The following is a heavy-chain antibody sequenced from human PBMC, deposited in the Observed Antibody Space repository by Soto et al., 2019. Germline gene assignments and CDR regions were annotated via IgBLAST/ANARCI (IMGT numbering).Heavy chain of an antibody. D-gene: IGHD3-3*01. CDR1: GDSVSSNSAA. CDR2: TYYRSKWYN. V-gene: IGHV6-1*01. Sequence: KQSQTLSLTCAISGDSVSSNSAAWNWIRQSPSRGLEWLGRTYYRSKWYNDYAVSVKSRITINPDTSKNQFSLQLNSVTPGDTAVYYCARDGARTEKGYYDFWSGYYTVDYYYYYMDVWGKGTTVTVSS. CDR3: ARDGARTEKGYYDFWSGYYTVDYYYYYMDV. J-gene: IGHJ6*03.